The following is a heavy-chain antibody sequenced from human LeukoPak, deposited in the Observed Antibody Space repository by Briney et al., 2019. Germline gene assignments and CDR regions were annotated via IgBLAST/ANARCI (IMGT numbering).Heavy chain of an antibody. J-gene: IGHJ4*02. CDR1: GGSISSSNW. D-gene: IGHD3-22*01. V-gene: IGHV4-4*02. Sequence: SGTLFLTYAVSGGSISSSNWWSWVRQPPGKGLEWIGEIYHSGSTNYNPSLKSRVTISVDKSKNQFSLKLSSVTAADTAVYYCARFSDYDSSGYYLYYFDYWGQGTLVTVSS. CDR3: ARFSDYDSSGYYLYYFDY. CDR2: IYHSGST.